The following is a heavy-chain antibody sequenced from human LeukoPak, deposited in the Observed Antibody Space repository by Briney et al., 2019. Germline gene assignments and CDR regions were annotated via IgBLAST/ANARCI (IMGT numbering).Heavy chain of an antibody. CDR1: GFTFNTYA. CDR3: AKTTVGYSSGRYPGWPADC. V-gene: IGHV3-23*01. J-gene: IGHJ4*02. CDR2: ICGSAGCT. Sequence: PGGSLRLSCEASGFTFNTYAIYWVRQAPGKGHERVSGICGSAGCTYYADSVKGRFTISRDNSKNTVYLQMNSLTADDTAVYYCAKTTVGYSSGRYPGWPADCWGQGTLVTVSS. D-gene: IGHD6-19*01.